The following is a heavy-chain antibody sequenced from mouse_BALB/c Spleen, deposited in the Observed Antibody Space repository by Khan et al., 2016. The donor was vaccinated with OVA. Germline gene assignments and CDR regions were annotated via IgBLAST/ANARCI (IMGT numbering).Heavy chain of an antibody. J-gene: IGHJ4*01. D-gene: IGHD2-10*01. CDR2: IWGDGST. CDR1: GFSLTGYG. CDR3: ARAYYANCRETMDY. Sequence: QVQLKQSGPGLVAPSQSLSITCTVSGFSLTGYGVNWVRQPPGKGLEWLGMIWGDGSTDYNSALKSRLSISKDNSKSQVSLKMNSLQIDDTARYYCARAYYANCRETMDYWGQGTSVTVSS. V-gene: IGHV2-6-7*01.